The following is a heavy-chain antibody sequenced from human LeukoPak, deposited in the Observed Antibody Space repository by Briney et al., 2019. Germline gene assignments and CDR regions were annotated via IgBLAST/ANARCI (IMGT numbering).Heavy chain of an antibody. Sequence: PSQTLSLTSTVSGGSISSGGYYWSWIRQHPGKGLEWIGYIYYSGSTYYNPSLKSRVTISVDTSKNQFSLKLSSVTAADTAVYYCARDSLIAARGAFDIWGQGTMVTVSS. CDR3: ARDSLIAARGAFDI. CDR1: GGSISSGGYY. V-gene: IGHV4-31*03. D-gene: IGHD6-6*01. J-gene: IGHJ3*02. CDR2: IYYSGST.